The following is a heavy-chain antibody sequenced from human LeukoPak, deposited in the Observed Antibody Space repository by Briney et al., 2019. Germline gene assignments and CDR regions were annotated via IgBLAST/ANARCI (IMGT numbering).Heavy chain of an antibody. CDR3: AKESSGYYFRYFDY. CDR1: GITFSSYA. Sequence: GGSLRLSCAASGITFSSYAMAWVRQAPGKGLEWVSAISGSGGSTYYADSVKGRFTISRDNSKNTLYLQMNSLRAEDTAVYYCAKESSGYYFRYFDYWGQGTLVTVSS. J-gene: IGHJ4*02. CDR2: ISGSGGST. V-gene: IGHV3-23*01. D-gene: IGHD3-22*01.